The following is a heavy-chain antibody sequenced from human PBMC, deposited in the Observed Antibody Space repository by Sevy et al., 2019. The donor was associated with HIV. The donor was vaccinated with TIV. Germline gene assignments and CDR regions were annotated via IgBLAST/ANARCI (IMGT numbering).Heavy chain of an antibody. Sequence: SETLSLTCAVYGGSFSGYYWSWIRQPPGKGLEWIGEINHSGSTNYNPSLKSRVTISVDTSKNQFSLKLGSVTAADTAVYYCAREVRKPRLRYYYMDVWGKGTTVTVSS. J-gene: IGHJ6*03. CDR2: INHSGST. D-gene: IGHD2-21*02. CDR1: GGSFSGYY. V-gene: IGHV4-34*01. CDR3: AREVRKPRLRYYYMDV.